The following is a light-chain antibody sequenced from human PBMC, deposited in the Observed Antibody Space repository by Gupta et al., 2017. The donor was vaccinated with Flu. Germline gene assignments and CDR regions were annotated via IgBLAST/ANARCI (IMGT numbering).Light chain of an antibody. CDR1: QGLSYY. Sequence: PTSLSASVGDRVTVTCRASQGLSYYVAWFQHKPGQAPKSLIYAASRLQSGVPSRFSASGSATDFSLTISILQPEDFATYYSLQYPTYPPTFGGGTKVEIK. V-gene: IGKV1-16*01. CDR3: LQYPTYPPT. CDR2: AAS. J-gene: IGKJ4*01.